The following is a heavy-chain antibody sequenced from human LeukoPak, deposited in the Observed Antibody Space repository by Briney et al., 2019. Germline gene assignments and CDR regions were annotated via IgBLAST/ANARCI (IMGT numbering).Heavy chain of an antibody. Sequence: PGGSLRLSCAVSGFTFSNHYMSWVRQPPGKGLEWVANIRQDGSDKYYVDSVKGRFTISRDNAKSSLYLQMNSLRAEDTAVYYCAREAVIVVEPVNMDDAFDIWGPGTMVTVSS. CDR3: AREAVIVVEPVNMDDAFDI. D-gene: IGHD2-2*01. V-gene: IGHV3-7*01. J-gene: IGHJ3*02. CDR2: IRQDGSDK. CDR1: GFTFSNHY.